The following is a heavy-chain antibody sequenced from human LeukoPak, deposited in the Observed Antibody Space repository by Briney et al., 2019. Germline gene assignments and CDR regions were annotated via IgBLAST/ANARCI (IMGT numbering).Heavy chain of an antibody. Sequence: GESLKISCEGSGYSFSNYWIGWVRQMPGKGLEWMGIIYPGYYETRYSPSFQGLVTISVDKSISTAYLQWGSLKASDTAMYYCAIPPGYCGNDCSFDHWGQGTLVTVSS. CDR1: GYSFSNYW. CDR3: AIPPGYCGNDCSFDH. CDR2: IYPGYYET. J-gene: IGHJ4*02. D-gene: IGHD2-21*02. V-gene: IGHV5-51*01.